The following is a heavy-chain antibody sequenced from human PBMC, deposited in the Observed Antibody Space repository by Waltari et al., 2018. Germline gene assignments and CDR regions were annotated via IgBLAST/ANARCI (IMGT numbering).Heavy chain of an antibody. Sequence: QLQLQESGPRLVRPSETLSLICRVSGVSITSNRHYWAWIRQSPGQGLEWIGTFSYSGTTYINPSLKSRVSVSRDTSKNQVSLILGSVTAADMAVYYCATYIGASVGTAAFDVWGQGTMVTVSS. CDR3: ATYIGASVGTAAFDV. V-gene: IGHV4-39*01. CDR1: GVSITSNRHY. D-gene: IGHD5-12*01. CDR2: FSYSGTT. J-gene: IGHJ3*01.